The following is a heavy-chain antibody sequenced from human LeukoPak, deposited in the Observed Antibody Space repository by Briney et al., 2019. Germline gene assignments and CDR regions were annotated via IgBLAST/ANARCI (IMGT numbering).Heavy chain of an antibody. CDR1: GFTFSSYA. V-gene: IGHV3-23*01. CDR2: ISGSGGST. J-gene: IGHJ4*02. CDR3: AKDRLRRSGGSCGGYFDY. Sequence: GGSLRLSCAASGFTFSSYAMSWVRQAPGKGLEWVSAISGSGGSTYYAGSVKGRFTISRDNSKNTLYLQMNSLRAEDTAVYYCAKDRLRRSGGSCGGYFDYWGQGTLVTVSS. D-gene: IGHD2-15*01.